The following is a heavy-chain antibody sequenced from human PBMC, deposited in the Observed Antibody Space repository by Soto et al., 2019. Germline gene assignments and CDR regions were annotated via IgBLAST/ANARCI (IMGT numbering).Heavy chain of an antibody. Sequence: QVQLQQWGAGLLKPSETLSLTCAVYGGSFSGYYWSWIRQPPGKGLEWIGEINHSGSTNYNPSLMIRVTTSVDTSKNQFSRKRSSGTAAATAVYYRARGGTTSKAAARYNWFDPWGQGTLDTVSS. V-gene: IGHV4-34*01. CDR1: GGSFSGYY. CDR3: ARGGTTSKAAARYNWFDP. CDR2: INHSGST. D-gene: IGHD6-6*01. J-gene: IGHJ5*02.